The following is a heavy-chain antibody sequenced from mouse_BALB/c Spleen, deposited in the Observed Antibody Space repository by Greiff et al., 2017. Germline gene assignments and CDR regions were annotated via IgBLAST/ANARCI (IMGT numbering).Heavy chain of an antibody. CDR2: IYPGNVNT. J-gene: IGHJ2*01. CDR3: ARDYCYPFDY. Sequence: VQLQQSGPELVKPGASVRISCKASGYTFTSYYIHWVKQRPGQGLEWIGWIYPGNVNTKYNEKFKGKATLTADKSSSTAYMQLSSLTSEDSAVYFCARDYCYPFDYWGQGTTLTVSS. CDR1: GYTFTSYY. D-gene: IGHD1-2*01. V-gene: IGHV1S56*01.